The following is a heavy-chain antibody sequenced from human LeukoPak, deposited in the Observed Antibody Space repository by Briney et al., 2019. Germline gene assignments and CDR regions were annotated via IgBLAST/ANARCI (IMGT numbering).Heavy chain of an antibody. V-gene: IGHV3-23*01. CDR2: ISGSGGST. D-gene: IGHD3-22*01. Sequence: GGSLRLSCTASGFTFSSYAMSWVRQAPGKGLEWVSAISGSGGSTYYADSVKGRFTISRDNSKNTVSLQMNSLRAEDTAIYYCVFYYYDSSGYYGWGQGTLVTVSS. CDR1: GFTFSSYA. J-gene: IGHJ4*02. CDR3: VFYYYDSSGYYG.